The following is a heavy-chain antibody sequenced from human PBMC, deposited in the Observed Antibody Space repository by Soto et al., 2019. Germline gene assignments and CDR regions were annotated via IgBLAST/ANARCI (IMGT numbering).Heavy chain of an antibody. D-gene: IGHD2-21*02. V-gene: IGHV1-69*01. CDR3: ARDRAQVVTAAGNWFDP. Sequence: QVQLVQSGAEVKKPGSSVKVSCKASGGTFSSYAISWVRQAPGQGLECMGGIIPIFGTANYAQKFQGRVTITADESTSTAYMELSSLRSEDTAVYYCARDRAQVVTAAGNWFDPWGQGTLVTVSS. J-gene: IGHJ5*02. CDR1: GGTFSSYA. CDR2: IIPIFGTA.